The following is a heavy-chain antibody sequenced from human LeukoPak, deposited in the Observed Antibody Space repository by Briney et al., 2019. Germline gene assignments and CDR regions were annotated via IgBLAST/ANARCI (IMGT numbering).Heavy chain of an antibody. J-gene: IGHJ6*02. CDR1: GGSISSYY. V-gene: IGHV4-59*01. D-gene: IGHD2-15*01. Sequence: RSETLSLTCTVSGGSISSYYWSWIRQPPGKGLEWIGYIYYSGSTNYNASLKSRVTISVDTSKSQFSLKLSSVTAADTAVYYCTRSSRGTSYYYGMDVWGQGTTVTVSS. CDR2: IYYSGST. CDR3: TRSSRGTSYYYGMDV.